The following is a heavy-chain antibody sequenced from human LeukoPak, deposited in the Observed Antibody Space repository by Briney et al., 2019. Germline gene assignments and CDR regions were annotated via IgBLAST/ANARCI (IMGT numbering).Heavy chain of an antibody. Sequence: PSETLSLTCTVSGGSISSYYWSWIRQPPGKGLEWIGYIYYSGSTNYNPSLKSRVTISVDTSKNQFSLKLSSVTAADTAVYYCARVKTSGEIDYWGQGTLVTVSP. CDR3: ARVKTSGEIDY. CDR2: IYYSGST. D-gene: IGHD5-12*01. CDR1: GGSISSYY. V-gene: IGHV4-59*01. J-gene: IGHJ4*02.